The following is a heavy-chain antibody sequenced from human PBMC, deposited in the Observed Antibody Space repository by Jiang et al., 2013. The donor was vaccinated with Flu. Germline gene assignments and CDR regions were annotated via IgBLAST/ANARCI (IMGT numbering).Heavy chain of an antibody. CDR1: GGSISSGSYY. CDR2: IYTSGST. V-gene: IGHV4-61*02. Sequence: TLSLTCTVSGGSISSGSYYWSWIRQPAGKGLEWIGRIYTSGSTNYNPSLKSRVTISVDTSKNQFSLKLSSVTAADTAVYYCARDIAAMGDDSSGYYSAFDIWGQGTMVTVSS. J-gene: IGHJ3*02. CDR3: ARDIAAMGDDSSGYYSAFDI. D-gene: IGHD3-22*01.